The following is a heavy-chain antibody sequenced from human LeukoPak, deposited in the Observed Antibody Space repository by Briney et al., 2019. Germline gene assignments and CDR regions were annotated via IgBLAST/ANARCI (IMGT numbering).Heavy chain of an antibody. J-gene: IGHJ4*02. CDR3: AKERLGGNYGDYAVDY. CDR1: GFTFTSYA. Sequence: GGSLRLSCAASGFTFTSYAMGWVRQAPGKGLEWVSSVSGSGDGTCYADSVKGRFTISRDNSKKTLDLHMDSLRAEDTAVYYCAKERLGGNYGDYAVDYWGQGTMVTVSS. V-gene: IGHV3-23*01. D-gene: IGHD4-17*01. CDR2: VSGSGDGT.